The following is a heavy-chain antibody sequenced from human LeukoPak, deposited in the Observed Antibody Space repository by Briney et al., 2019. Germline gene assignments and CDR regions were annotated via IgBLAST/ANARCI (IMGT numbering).Heavy chain of an antibody. V-gene: IGHV1-2*02. D-gene: IGHD3-9*01. CDR1: GYTFTDYY. CDR2: INLNSGDT. Sequence: GASVRVSCKASGYTFTDYYIHWVRQAPGQGLEWMDWINLNSGDTYYAQNFQDRVTMTGDTSISTAYLELSSLRSDDTAVFYCARSYFDVLTNYYMWLAPWGQGTLVTVSS. J-gene: IGHJ5*02. CDR3: ARSYFDVLTNYYMWLAP.